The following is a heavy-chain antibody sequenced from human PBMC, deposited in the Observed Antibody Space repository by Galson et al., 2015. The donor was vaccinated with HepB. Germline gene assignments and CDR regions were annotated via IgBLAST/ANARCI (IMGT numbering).Heavy chain of an antibody. D-gene: IGHD4-17*01. J-gene: IGHJ3*01. V-gene: IGHV3-30-3*01. CDR1: GFTFNNYA. CDR3: ARDGGPTTGDAFDV. CDR2: ISSQGNNK. Sequence: SLRLSCAASGFTFNNYAMHWVRQAPGKGLEWVAVISSQGNNKYCAESVKGRFTISRDNSKNTLNMEMKSLRPEDTAVYFCARDGGPTTGDAFDVWGQGTLVTVSS.